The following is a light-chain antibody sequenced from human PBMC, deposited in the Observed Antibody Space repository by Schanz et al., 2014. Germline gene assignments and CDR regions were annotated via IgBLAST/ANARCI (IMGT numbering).Light chain of an antibody. CDR1: SSDVGGYNY. CDR3: SSYTISSSYV. J-gene: IGLJ1*01. V-gene: IGLV2-14*01. CDR2: DVS. Sequence: QSALTQPPSASGSPGQSVTISCTGTSSDVGGYNYVSWYQQHPGKAPKLMIYDVSNRPSGVSNRFSASKSGNTASLTISGLQAEDEADYYCSSYTISSSYVFGTGTKLTVL.